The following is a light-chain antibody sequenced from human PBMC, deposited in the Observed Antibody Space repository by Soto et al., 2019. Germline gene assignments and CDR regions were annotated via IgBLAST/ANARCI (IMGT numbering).Light chain of an antibody. V-gene: IGLV2-14*01. CDR1: SSDVGGYNY. J-gene: IGLJ2*01. CDR3: SSYTSSSTLVV. Sequence: QSALTQPASVSGSPGQSITISCIGTSSDVGGYNYVSWYQQHPGKAPKLMIYEVSNRPSGVSDRFSGSKSGNTASLTISGLQAEDEADYYCSSYTSSSTLVVFGGGTKLTVL. CDR2: EVS.